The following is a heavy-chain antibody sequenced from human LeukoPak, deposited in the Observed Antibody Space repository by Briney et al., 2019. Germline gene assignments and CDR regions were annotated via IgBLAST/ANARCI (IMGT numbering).Heavy chain of an antibody. J-gene: IGHJ5*02. V-gene: IGHV4-59*08. D-gene: IGHD3-22*01. CDR3: ARLYDNSGYYYGPLDP. Sequence: SETLSLTCTVSGGSISSYYWTWIRQPPGKGLEWIGYISYSGSTNYNPSLKSRVAISIDTSMNQFSLKLSSVTAADTAVYYCARLYDNSGYYYGPLDPWGQGTLVTVSS. CDR1: GGSISSYY. CDR2: ISYSGST.